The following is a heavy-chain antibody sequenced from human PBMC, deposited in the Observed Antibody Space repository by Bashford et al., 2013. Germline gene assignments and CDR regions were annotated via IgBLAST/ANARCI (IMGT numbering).Heavy chain of an antibody. CDR3: ARDGPVVGVWNAFDV. CDR2: INPNSGAT. Sequence: ASVKVSCKAFGYTFTGYYMHWVRQAPGQGLEWMGWINPNSGATKYAEMFQGRVTMTRDTSISTAYMELSSLRSDDTAVYFCARDGPVVGVWNAFDVWGQGQWSPSPQ. V-gene: IGHV1-2*02. J-gene: IGHJ3*01. D-gene: IGHD1-26*01. CDR1: GYTFTGYY.